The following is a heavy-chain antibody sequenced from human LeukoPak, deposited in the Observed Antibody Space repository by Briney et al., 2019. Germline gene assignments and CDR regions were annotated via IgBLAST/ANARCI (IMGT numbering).Heavy chain of an antibody. V-gene: IGHV3-30*14. CDR3: ARAAYSSTWYSRYFDL. CDR2: MSSDGKNE. J-gene: IGHJ2*01. D-gene: IGHD6-13*01. CDR1: GFTFSTYA. Sequence: GGSLRLSCAASGFTFSTYAMHWVRQAPGKGLEWVAVMSSDGKNEYYAGSVKGRFTISRENAKNSLYLQMNSLRAGDTAVYYCARAAYSSTWYSRYFDLWGRGTLVTVSS.